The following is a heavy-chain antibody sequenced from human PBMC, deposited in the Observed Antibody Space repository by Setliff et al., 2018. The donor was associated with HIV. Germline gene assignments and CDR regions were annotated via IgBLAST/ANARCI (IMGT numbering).Heavy chain of an antibody. CDR2: IEHDGSKK. Sequence: GESLKISCAVSGFTFSTYGMHWVRQAPGKGLEWVTFIEHDGSKKFYADSVKGRFTISRDNSKNTLYLQMNSLRAEDTAVYYCAKAGSWDYYDSSGYYHFDNWGQGTLVTVSS. CDR3: AKAGSWDYYDSSGYYHFDN. V-gene: IGHV3-30*02. J-gene: IGHJ4*02. D-gene: IGHD3-22*01. CDR1: GFTFSTYG.